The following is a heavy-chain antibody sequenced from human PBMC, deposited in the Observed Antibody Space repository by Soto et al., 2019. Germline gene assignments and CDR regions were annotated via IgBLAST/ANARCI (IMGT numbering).Heavy chain of an antibody. CDR3: AGQYPYESRGYDLNY. CDR2: IYYLGNT. Sequence: PSETLSLPCTVSGGYSSSSSSYCVLIRQTPGKGLEWVGSIYYLGNTYYNPSLGSRVTISVDTSKNQFSLKLRSVTAADTAVFYCAGQYPYESRGYDLNYWGQGALVTVSP. CDR1: GGYSSSSSSY. D-gene: IGHD3-22*01. J-gene: IGHJ4*02. V-gene: IGHV4-39*01.